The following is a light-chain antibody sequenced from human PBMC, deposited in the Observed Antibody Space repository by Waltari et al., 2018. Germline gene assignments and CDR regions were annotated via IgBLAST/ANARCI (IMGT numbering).Light chain of an antibody. CDR3: MQATHWPRT. V-gene: IGKV2-30*01. CDR2: EVS. J-gene: IGKJ2*01. Sequence: QSLLYRDGNTYLHWFHQRPGQSPRRLIYEVSKRDSGAPERFSGSGSGTDFALQISRVEAEDVGVYYCMQATHWPRTFGQGTKLEIK. CDR1: QSLLYRDGNTY.